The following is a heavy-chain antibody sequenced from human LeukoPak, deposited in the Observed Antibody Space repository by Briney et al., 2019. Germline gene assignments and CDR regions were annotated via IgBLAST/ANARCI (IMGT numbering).Heavy chain of an antibody. CDR2: ISSSGSTI. J-gene: IGHJ6*04. CDR3: ARDGHIVVVPAAYIYYGMDV. D-gene: IGHD2-2*01. Sequence: GGSLRLSCAASGFTFSDYYMSWIRQAPGKGLEWVSYISSSGSTIYYADSVKGRFTISRDNAKNSLYLQMNSLRAEDTAVYYCARDGHIVVVPAAYIYYGMDVWGKGTTVTVSS. V-gene: IGHV3-11*04. CDR1: GFTFSDYY.